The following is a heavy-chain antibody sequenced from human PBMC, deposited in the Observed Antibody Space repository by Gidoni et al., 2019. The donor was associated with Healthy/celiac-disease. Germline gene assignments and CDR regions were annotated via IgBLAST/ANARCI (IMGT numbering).Heavy chain of an antibody. Sequence: EVQLLESGGGLVQPGAALRLSCRAQGFTLRTYAMRCVRQAPGKGREWVSAISGSGGSTYYADAVKGRFTISRYTSKNTLYLQMNSLRAEDTAVYYCAKAPTPYCSSTSCYGGWDYWGQGTLVTVSS. V-gene: IGHV3-23*01. CDR1: GFTLRTYA. CDR2: ISGSGGST. CDR3: AKAPTPYCSSTSCYGGWDY. D-gene: IGHD2-2*01. J-gene: IGHJ4*02.